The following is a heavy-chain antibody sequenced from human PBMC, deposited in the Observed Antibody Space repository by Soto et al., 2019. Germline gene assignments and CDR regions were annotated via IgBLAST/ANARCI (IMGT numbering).Heavy chain of an antibody. Sequence: PGGSLRLSCAASGFSFSRYAMSWVRQAPGKGLEWVSAIGDSGGDTYYADSVKGRFTISRDNSKNTLYLQMISLRAEDTAVYYCSQRSEIYPGFDWWGQGSLVTVFS. V-gene: IGHV3-23*01. CDR3: SQRSEIYPGFDW. CDR1: GFSFSRYA. CDR2: IGDSGGDT. J-gene: IGHJ4*02.